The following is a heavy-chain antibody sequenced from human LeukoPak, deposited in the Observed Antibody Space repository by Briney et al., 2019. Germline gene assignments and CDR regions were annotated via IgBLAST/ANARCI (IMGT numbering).Heavy chain of an antibody. D-gene: IGHD3-22*01. CDR2: INPNSGGT. J-gene: IGHJ1*01. CDR3: ARDRASFAPYYYDSSREYFQH. Sequence: VASVKVSCTASGYTFTGYYMHWVRQAPGQGLEWMGWINPNSGGTNYAQKLQGRVTMTTDTSTSTAYMELRSLRSDDTAVYYCARDRASFAPYYYDSSREYFQHWGQGTLVTVSS. CDR1: GYTFTGYY. V-gene: IGHV1-2*02.